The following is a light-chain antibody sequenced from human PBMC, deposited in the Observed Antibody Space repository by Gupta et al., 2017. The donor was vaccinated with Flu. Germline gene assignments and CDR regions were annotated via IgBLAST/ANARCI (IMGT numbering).Light chain of an antibody. V-gene: IGKV1-5*03. CDR1: QSINVW. J-gene: IGKJ1*01. CDR2: MAS. Sequence: SPATLSASVGDRVTITCRASQSINVWLAWYQQKPGKAPKLLIYMASTLESGVPSRFSGSGSGTEFTLTISSLQPDDFATYYCQHYHSYWTFGQETKVEI. CDR3: QHYHSYWT.